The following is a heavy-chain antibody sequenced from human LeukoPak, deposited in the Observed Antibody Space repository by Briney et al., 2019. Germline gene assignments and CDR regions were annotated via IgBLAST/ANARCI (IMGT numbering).Heavy chain of an antibody. CDR3: ARVSQTGRLNPLCY. J-gene: IGHJ4*02. D-gene: IGHD3-10*01. V-gene: IGHV4-34*01. CDR2: INHSGST. Sequence: SETLSLTCAVYGGSFSGYYWSWIRQPPGKGLEWIGEINHSGSTNYNPSLKSRVTISVDTPQNQFSLKLSPVTAADTAVDYCARVSQTGRLNPLCYWGQGTLVTVSS. CDR1: GGSFSGYY.